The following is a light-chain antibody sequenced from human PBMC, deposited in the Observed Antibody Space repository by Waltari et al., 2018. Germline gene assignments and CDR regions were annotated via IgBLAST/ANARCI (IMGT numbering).Light chain of an antibody. J-gene: IGKJ4*01. Sequence: EIALTQSPVTLSLSPGARATLSCRASQSVGRSLPWYQQKPGQPPRLLIYDASTRDTGTAARISGSGSGTDFTLTSGSLGPEDFEVYFCLERSSWPPTFGGGTTVDSK. CDR2: DAS. V-gene: IGKV3-11*01. CDR3: LERSSWPPT. CDR1: QSVGRS.